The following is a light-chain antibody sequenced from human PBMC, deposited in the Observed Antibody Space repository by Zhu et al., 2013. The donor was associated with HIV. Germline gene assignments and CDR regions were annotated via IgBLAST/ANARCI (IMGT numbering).Light chain of an antibody. CDR3: QQYGRSPLT. CDR1: QSVSYY. CDR2: GAS. J-gene: IGKJ4*01. Sequence: EIVLTQSPATLSLSPGDRATLSCRASQSVSYYLAWYQQKPGQAPRLLIDGASSRATGIPDRFSGSGSGTDFSLSISRLEPEDFAVYYCQQYGRSPLTFGGGTTVEIK. V-gene: IGKV3-20*01.